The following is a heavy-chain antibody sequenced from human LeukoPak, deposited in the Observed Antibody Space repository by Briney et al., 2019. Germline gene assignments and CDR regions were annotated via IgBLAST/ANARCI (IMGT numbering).Heavy chain of an antibody. J-gene: IGHJ4*02. CDR3: ARLDSHFYASGSYWGYFDY. V-gene: IGHV1-2*02. CDR1: GYTFTGYY. D-gene: IGHD3-10*01. Sequence: ASVKVSCKASGYTFTGYYMHWVRQAPGQGLGWMGWTNPNSGDTNYAQRFQDRVTMTRASSISTVYLELSSLRSDDTAVYYCARLDSHFYASGSYWGYFDYWGQGALVTVSS. CDR2: TNPNSGDT.